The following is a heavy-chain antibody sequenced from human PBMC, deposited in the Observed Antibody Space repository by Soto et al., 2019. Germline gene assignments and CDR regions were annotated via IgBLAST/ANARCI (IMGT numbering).Heavy chain of an antibody. V-gene: IGHV3-66*01. J-gene: IGHJ4*02. CDR3: ARGYYSSSWYYFDY. CDR1: GFTVSSNY. D-gene: IGHD6-13*01. CDR2: IYSGGST. Sequence: GGSLRLSCAASGFTVSSNYMSWVRQAPGKGLEWVSVIYSGGSTYYADSVKGRFTISRDNSKNTLYLQMNSLSAEDTAVYYCARGYYSSSWYYFDYWGQGTLVTVSS.